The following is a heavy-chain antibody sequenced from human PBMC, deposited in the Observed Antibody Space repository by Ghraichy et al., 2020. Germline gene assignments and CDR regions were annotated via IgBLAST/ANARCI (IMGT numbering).Heavy chain of an antibody. V-gene: IGHV1-2*02. CDR1: GYTFTGYY. Sequence: ASVKVSCKASGYTFTGYYMHWVRQAPGQGLEWMGWINPNSGGTNYAQKFQGRVTMTRDTSISTAYMELSRLRSDDTAVYYCARDFTPDPEWTFDYWGQGTLVTVSS. D-gene: IGHD3-3*01. J-gene: IGHJ4*02. CDR3: ARDFTPDPEWTFDY. CDR2: INPNSGGT.